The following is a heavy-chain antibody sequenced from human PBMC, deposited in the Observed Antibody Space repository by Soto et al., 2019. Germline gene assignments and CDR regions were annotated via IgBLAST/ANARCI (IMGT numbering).Heavy chain of an antibody. CDR3: AKGVGQLDYYYYYMDV. D-gene: IGHD6-6*01. CDR1: GFTFSSYA. Sequence: GGSLRLSCAASGFTFSSYAMSWVRQAPGKGLEWVSAISGSGGSTYYADSVKGRFTISRDNSKNTLYLQMNSLRAEDTAVYYCAKGVGQLDYYYYYMDVWGKGTTVTVSS. V-gene: IGHV3-23*01. CDR2: ISGSGGST. J-gene: IGHJ6*03.